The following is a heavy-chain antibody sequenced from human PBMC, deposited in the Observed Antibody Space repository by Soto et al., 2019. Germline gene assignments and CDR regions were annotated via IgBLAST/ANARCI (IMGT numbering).Heavy chain of an antibody. V-gene: IGHV3-7*03. D-gene: IGHD3-16*02. CDR1: GFTFSNFW. Sequence: GSLRLSCAASGFTFSNFWMSWARQAPGKGLEWVANIKGDGSVTQYVASVEGRFTISRDNAKYSLYLQMNSLRVEDTALYYCVIPNRSVRGMGVWGQGTTVTVSS. CDR2: IKGDGSVT. J-gene: IGHJ6*02. CDR3: VIPNRSVRGMGV.